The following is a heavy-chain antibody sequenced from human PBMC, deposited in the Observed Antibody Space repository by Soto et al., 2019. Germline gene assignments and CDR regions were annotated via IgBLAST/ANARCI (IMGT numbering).Heavy chain of an antibody. V-gene: IGHV4-59*01. Sequence: QVQLQESGPGLVKPSETLSLTCTVSGDSISSYYWSWIRQPPRKGLEWIGYIYYSGSTNYNPSLKSRVTISVDTSKNQFSLKLSSVTAADTAVYYCARVAAAPYWYFDLWGRGTLVTVSS. CDR3: ARVAAAPYWYFDL. CDR2: IYYSGST. CDR1: GDSISSYY. D-gene: IGHD2-15*01. J-gene: IGHJ2*01.